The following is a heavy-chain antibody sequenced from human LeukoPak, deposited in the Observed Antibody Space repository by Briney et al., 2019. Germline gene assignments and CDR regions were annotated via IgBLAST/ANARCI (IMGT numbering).Heavy chain of an antibody. CDR3: STYGKTGNTDY. CDR2: IRSKTNSYAT. V-gene: IGHV3-73*01. Sequence: GGSLRLSCAASGFTFSDSAMHWVRQASGKGLEWVGRIRSKTNSYATTYAASVEGRFTISRDDSRNTAYLQMNSLKTEDTAIYYCSTYGKTGNTDYWGQGTLVTVSS. J-gene: IGHJ4*02. CDR1: GFTFSDSA. D-gene: IGHD1-7*01.